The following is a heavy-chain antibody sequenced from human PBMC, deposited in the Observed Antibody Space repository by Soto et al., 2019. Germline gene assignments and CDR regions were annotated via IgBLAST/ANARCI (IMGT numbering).Heavy chain of an antibody. D-gene: IGHD3-22*01. CDR2: IWYDGSNK. Sequence: QVQLVESGGGVVQPGRSLRLSCAASGFTFSSYGMHWVRQAPGKGLEWVAVIWYDGSNKYYADSVKGRFTISRDNSKNTLYLQMNSLRAEDTAVYYCARDQGLTMIVVRPRALYGMDVWGQGTTVTVSS. V-gene: IGHV3-33*01. J-gene: IGHJ6*02. CDR1: GFTFSSYG. CDR3: ARDQGLTMIVVRPRALYGMDV.